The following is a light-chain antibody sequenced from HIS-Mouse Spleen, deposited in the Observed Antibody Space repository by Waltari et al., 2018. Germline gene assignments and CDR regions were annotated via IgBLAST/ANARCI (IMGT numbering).Light chain of an antibody. Sequence: QSALTQPASVSGSPGQSITISCTGTSSDVGGYNYVSWYQKHPGKAPKRMIYDVSNRPSGVSNRFSGSKSGNTASLTISGLQAEDEADYYCSSYTSSSTVVFGGGTKLTVL. V-gene: IGLV2-14*03. CDR1: SSDVGGYNY. CDR2: DVS. CDR3: SSYTSSSTVV. J-gene: IGLJ2*01.